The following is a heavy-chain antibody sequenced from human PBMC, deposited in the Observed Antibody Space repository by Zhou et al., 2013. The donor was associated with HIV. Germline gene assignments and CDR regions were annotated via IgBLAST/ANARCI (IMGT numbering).Heavy chain of an antibody. CDR1: GGTFSSYA. Sequence: QVQLVQSGAEVKKPGSSVKVSCKASGGTFSSYAISWVRQAPGQGLEWMGGIIPIFGTANYAQKFQGRVTITTDESTSTAYMELSSLRSEDTAVYYCARGLLAYCGGDCSANWFDPLGPGEPWSPSPQ. V-gene: IGHV1-69*05. CDR2: IIPIFGTA. J-gene: IGHJ5*02. D-gene: IGHD2-21*01. CDR3: ARGLLAYCGGDCSANWFDP.